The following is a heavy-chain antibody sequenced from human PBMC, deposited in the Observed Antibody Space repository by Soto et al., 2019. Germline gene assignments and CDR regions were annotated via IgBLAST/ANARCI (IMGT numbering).Heavy chain of an antibody. CDR2: IKQDGSEK. V-gene: IGHV3-7*03. J-gene: IGHJ4*02. D-gene: IGHD2-2*01. CDR1: GFSFRNHW. CDR3: AREGTIWNLRGEY. Sequence: GGSLRLSCAASGFSFRNHWMSWVRQAPGEGLEWVANIKQDGSEKYYVESVKGRFTISRDNAENILYLQMNSLRAEDTAIYYCAREGTIWNLRGEYWGQGTLVTVSS.